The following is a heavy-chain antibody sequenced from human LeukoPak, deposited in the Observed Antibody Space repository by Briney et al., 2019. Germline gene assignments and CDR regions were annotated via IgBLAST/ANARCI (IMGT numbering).Heavy chain of an antibody. D-gene: IGHD4-17*01. CDR1: GYTFTSYY. CDR3: ARDTTVTTKQGVGDV. J-gene: IGHJ6*02. Sequence: GASVKVSCEASGYTFTSYYMHWVRQAPGQGLEWMGIINPSGGSTSYAQKFQGRVTMTRDTSMSTVYMELSSLRSEDTAVYYCARDTTVTTKQGVGDVWGQGTTVTVSS. CDR2: INPSGGST. V-gene: IGHV1-46*01.